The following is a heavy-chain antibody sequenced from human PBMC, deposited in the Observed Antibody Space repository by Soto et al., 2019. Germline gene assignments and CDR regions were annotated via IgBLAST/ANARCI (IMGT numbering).Heavy chain of an antibody. D-gene: IGHD3-22*01. V-gene: IGHV4-31*03. CDR3: ATGSITMIVVGDI. Sequence: SETLSLTCTVSGGSISSGGYYWSWIRQHPGKGLEWIGYIYYSGSTYYNPSLKSRVTISVDTSKNQFSLKLSSVTAEDTAVYYCATGSITMIVVGDIWGQGTMVTVSS. J-gene: IGHJ3*02. CDR1: GGSISSGGYY. CDR2: IYYSGST.